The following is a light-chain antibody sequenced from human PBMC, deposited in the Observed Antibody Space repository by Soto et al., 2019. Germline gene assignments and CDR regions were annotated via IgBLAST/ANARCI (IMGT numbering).Light chain of an antibody. V-gene: IGLV2-14*03. Sequence: QSVLTQPASVSGSPGQSITITCTGTRSDIGAYNFVSWYQQHPGEVPKLMLYDVSIRPSGVSNRFSGSKSGNTASLTISGLQAEDEADYYRTSWTTSTTMIFGGGTQLTVL. CDR1: RSDIGAYNF. CDR2: DVS. CDR3: TSWTTSTTMI. J-gene: IGLJ2*01.